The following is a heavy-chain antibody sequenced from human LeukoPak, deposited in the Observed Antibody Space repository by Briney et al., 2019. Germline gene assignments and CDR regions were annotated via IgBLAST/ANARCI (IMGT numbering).Heavy chain of an antibody. Sequence: GASVKVSCKVSGYTLTELSMHWVRQAPGKGLEWMGGFDPEDGETIYAQKFQGRVTMTEDTSTDTAYMELSSLRSEDTAVYYCATDADIVVVPAAYPQFDAFDIWGQGTMVTVSS. V-gene: IGHV1-24*01. D-gene: IGHD2-2*01. CDR3: ATDADIVVVPAAYPQFDAFDI. CDR1: GYTLTELS. CDR2: FDPEDGET. J-gene: IGHJ3*02.